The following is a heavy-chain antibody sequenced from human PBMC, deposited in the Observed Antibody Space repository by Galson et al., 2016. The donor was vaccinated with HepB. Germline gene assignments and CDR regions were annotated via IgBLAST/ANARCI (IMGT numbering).Heavy chain of an antibody. J-gene: IGHJ4*02. V-gene: IGHV3-66*02. D-gene: IGHD4-17*01. Sequence: SLRLSCAASGFTVSSNYMTWVRQAPGKGLEYVSVIYSGGTTYYADSVKGRFIISRDNSKNTLFLQMNTLRAEDTAVYYCARGVYGDHGWFDYWGQGTLVTVSS. CDR2: IYSGGTT. CDR3: ARGVYGDHGWFDY. CDR1: GFTVSSNY.